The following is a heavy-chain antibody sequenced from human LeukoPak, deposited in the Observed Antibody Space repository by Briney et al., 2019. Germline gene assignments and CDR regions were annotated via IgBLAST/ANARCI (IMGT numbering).Heavy chain of an antibody. CDR1: GGSFSGDF. D-gene: IGHD4-23*01. V-gene: IGHV4-34*01. Sequence: PSETLSLTCAVYGGSFSGDFWSWIRQPPGKGLEWIGEINHSGSTNYSPSLESRVTISVDTSKNQFSLNLSSVTAADTAVYYCARRKGNSGYFDFWGQGTLGTVSS. CDR3: ARRKGNSGYFDF. J-gene: IGHJ4*02. CDR2: INHSGST.